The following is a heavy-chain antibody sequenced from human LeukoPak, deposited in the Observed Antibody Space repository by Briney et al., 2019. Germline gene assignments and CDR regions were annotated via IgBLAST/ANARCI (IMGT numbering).Heavy chain of an antibody. CDR3: ARVGGSGSLYYYYGMDV. Sequence: PGGSLRLSCAASGFTFSSYAMHWVRQAPGKGLEYVSAISSNGGSTYYANSVKGRFTISRDNAKNSLYLQMNSLRAEDTAVYYCARVGGSGSLYYYYGMDVWGQGTTVTVSS. D-gene: IGHD3-10*01. V-gene: IGHV3-64*04. CDR2: ISSNGGST. J-gene: IGHJ6*02. CDR1: GFTFSSYA.